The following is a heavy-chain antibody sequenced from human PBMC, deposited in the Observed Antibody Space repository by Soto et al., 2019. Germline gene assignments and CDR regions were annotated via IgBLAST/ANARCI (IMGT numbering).Heavy chain of an antibody. CDR2: ISYDGSNK. CDR3: AKDYQWLGTFDY. CDR1: GFTFSSYG. J-gene: IGHJ4*02. V-gene: IGHV3-30*18. D-gene: IGHD6-19*01. Sequence: GGSLRLSCAASGFTFSSYGMHWVRQAPGKGLEWVAVISYDGSNKYYADSVKGRFTISRDNSKNTLYLQMNSLRAEDTAVYYCAKDYQWLGTFDYWGQGTLVTVSS.